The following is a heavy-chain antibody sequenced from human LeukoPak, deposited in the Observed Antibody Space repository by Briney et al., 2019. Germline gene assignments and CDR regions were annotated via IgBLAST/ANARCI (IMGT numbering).Heavy chain of an antibody. J-gene: IGHJ4*02. V-gene: IGHV1-18*01. Sequence: ASVKVSCKASGYTFTSYGNSWVRQAPGQGLEWMGRISAYNGNTNYAQKLQGRVTMTTDTSTSTAYMELRSLRSDDTAVYYCARGYCSGGSCYPFDYWGQGTLVTVSS. CDR2: ISAYNGNT. CDR3: ARGYCSGGSCYPFDY. CDR1: GYTFTSYG. D-gene: IGHD2-15*01.